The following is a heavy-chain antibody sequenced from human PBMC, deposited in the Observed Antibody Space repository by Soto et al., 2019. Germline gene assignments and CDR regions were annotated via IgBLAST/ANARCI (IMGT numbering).Heavy chain of an antibody. CDR1: GGSFSTFY. V-gene: IGHV4-59*12. CDR3: ARTTDI. Sequence: PSETLSLTCTFSGGSFSTFYWSWIRQSPGTGLEWIGYISYNGDTNYNPSLKSRVTISVDRSKNQFSLKLSSVTAADTAVYYCARTTDIWGQRTMVTVSS. D-gene: IGHD1-1*01. J-gene: IGHJ3*02. CDR2: ISYNGDT.